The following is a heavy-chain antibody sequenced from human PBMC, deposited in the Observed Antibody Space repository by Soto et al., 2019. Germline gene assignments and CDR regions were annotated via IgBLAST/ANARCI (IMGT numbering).Heavy chain of an antibody. J-gene: IGHJ6*02. Sequence: GGSLRLSCAASGFTFSNAWMNWVRQAPGKGLEWVGRIKSKTDGGTTDYAAPVKGRFTISRDDSKNTLYLQMNSLKTEDTAVYYCTTGQAPYSSGWYYYYYYGMDVWGQGTTVTVSS. CDR3: TTGQAPYSSGWYYYYYYGMDV. V-gene: IGHV3-15*07. CDR1: GFTFSNAW. CDR2: IKSKTDGGTT. D-gene: IGHD6-19*01.